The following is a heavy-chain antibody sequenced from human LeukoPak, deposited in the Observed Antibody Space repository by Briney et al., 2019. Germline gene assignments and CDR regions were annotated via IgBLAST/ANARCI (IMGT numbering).Heavy chain of an antibody. CDR3: ARDPDSSSFDY. D-gene: IGHD6-13*01. CDR2: IKYDGTVK. V-gene: IGHV3-7*01. Sequence: PGGSLRLSCTASGFNFRTSWMSWVRQSPGGGLEFLANIKYDGTVKNYVDSVKGRFTISTDNPKNSLYLQMDSLRAEDTAVYYCARDPDSSSFDYWGQGALVTVSS. J-gene: IGHJ4*02. CDR1: GFNFRTSW.